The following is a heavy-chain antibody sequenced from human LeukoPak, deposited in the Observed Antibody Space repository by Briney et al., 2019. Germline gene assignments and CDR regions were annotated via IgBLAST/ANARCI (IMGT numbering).Heavy chain of an antibody. CDR1: GGSISSSGYY. J-gene: IGHJ5*02. Sequence: SETLSLTCTVSGGSISSSGYYWVWIRQPPGKGLEWIGSIYYTGSTYYNPSLRSRVTISVDTSKNQFSLKLTSVTAADTAVYFCARPPLFDSSLFYPWGQGTLVTVSS. D-gene: IGHD6-13*01. CDR3: ARPPLFDSSLFYP. CDR2: IYYTGST. V-gene: IGHV4-39*01.